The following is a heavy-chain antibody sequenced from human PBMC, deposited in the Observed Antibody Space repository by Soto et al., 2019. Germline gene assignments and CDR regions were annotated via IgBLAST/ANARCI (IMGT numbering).Heavy chain of an antibody. D-gene: IGHD2-21*01. V-gene: IGHV4-34*01. CDR1: GQSFSGHS. CDR3: ARGSGIVALPGDLEDVKYDY. CDR2: INESGST. J-gene: IGHJ4*02. Sequence: QVQLQQWGAGLVKPSETVSLSCAVYGQSFSGHSWAWIRQPPGKGLEWIGEINESGSTYYNPSLKSRVTISTDTSKNQFSLKLSYVSAADTAAYFCARGSGIVALPGDLEDVKYDYWGQGTLVNVSS.